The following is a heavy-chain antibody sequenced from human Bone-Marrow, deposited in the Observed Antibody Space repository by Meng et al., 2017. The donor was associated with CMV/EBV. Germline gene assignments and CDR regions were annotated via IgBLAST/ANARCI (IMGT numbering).Heavy chain of an antibody. J-gene: IGHJ5*02. CDR1: GYTFTGYY. CDR2: INPNSGGT. CDR3: ARGMDYYYDSSGYYGWFDP. D-gene: IGHD3-22*01. Sequence: ASVKVSCKASGYTFTGYYMPWVRQAPGQGLEWMGWINPNSGGTNYAQKFQGRVTMTRDTSISTAYMELSRLRSDDTVVYYCARGMDYYYDSSGYYGWFDPWGQGTLVTVSS. V-gene: IGHV1-2*02.